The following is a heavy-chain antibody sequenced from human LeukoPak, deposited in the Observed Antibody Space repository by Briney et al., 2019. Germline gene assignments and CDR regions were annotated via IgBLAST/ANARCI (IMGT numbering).Heavy chain of an antibody. CDR3: ARDLAGYYDFWSGFFQH. CDR2: IDPSGGST. V-gene: IGHV1-46*03. J-gene: IGHJ1*01. D-gene: IGHD3-3*01. CDR1: GYTFTSYY. Sequence: ASVKVSCKASGYTFTSYYMHWVRQAPGQGLEWMGIIDPSGGSTSYAQKFQGRVTMTRDTSTSTVYMELSSLRSKDTAVYYCARDLAGYYDFWSGFFQHWGQGTLVTVSS.